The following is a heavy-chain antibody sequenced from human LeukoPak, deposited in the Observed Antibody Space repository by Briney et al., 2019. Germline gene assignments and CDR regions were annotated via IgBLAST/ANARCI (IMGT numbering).Heavy chain of an antibody. Sequence: PGGSLRLSCAASGFTFSNYAMSWVRQAPGKGLEWVANIKQDGSEKYYVDSVKGRFTISRDNAKNSLYLQMNSLRAEDTAVYYCARDRRLWNMDVWGTGTTVTISS. V-gene: IGHV3-7*01. J-gene: IGHJ6*03. D-gene: IGHD4/OR15-4a*01. CDR2: IKQDGSEK. CDR1: GFTFSNYA. CDR3: ARDRRLWNMDV.